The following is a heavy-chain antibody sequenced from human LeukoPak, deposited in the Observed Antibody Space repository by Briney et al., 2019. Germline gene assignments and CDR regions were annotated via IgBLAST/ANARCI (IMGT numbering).Heavy chain of an antibody. D-gene: IGHD3-22*01. CDR1: GFTFSSYG. CDR3: LRENHDSGWSFDY. V-gene: IGHV3-7*01. CDR2: INQGGSEK. J-gene: IGHJ4*02. Sequence: GGSLRLSCSAPGFTFSSYGMNWVRQAPGKGLEWVANINQGGSEKYYVDSVKGRFTISRDNAKNSLYLEMNSLRAEDTAVYYCLRENHDSGWSFDYWGQGTLVTVSS.